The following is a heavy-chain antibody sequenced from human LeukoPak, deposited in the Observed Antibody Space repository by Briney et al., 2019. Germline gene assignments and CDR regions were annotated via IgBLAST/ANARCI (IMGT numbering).Heavy chain of an antibody. J-gene: IGHJ4*02. CDR2: TNPNSGGT. CDR1: GYTFTGYY. CDR3: ARDFRYDSSGYYEDY. Sequence: VASVKVSCKASGYTFTGYYMHWVRQAPGQGLEWMGWTNPNSGGTNYAQKFQGRVTMTRDTSISTAYMELSRLRSDDTAVYYCARDFRYDSSGYYEDYWGQGTLVTVSS. V-gene: IGHV1-2*02. D-gene: IGHD3-22*01.